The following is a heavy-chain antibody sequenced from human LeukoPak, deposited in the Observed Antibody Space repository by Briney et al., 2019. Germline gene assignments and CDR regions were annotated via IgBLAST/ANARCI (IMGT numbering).Heavy chain of an antibody. Sequence: PAGSLRLSCAASGFTFSSYAMSWVRQAPGKGLEWVSAISGSGGSTYYADSVKGRFTISRDNSKNTLYLQMNSLRAEDTAVYYCAKEVGGYCSGGSCYGYFQHWGQGTLVTVSS. CDR2: ISGSGGST. J-gene: IGHJ1*01. D-gene: IGHD2-15*01. CDR3: AKEVGGYCSGGSCYGYFQH. V-gene: IGHV3-23*01. CDR1: GFTFSSYA.